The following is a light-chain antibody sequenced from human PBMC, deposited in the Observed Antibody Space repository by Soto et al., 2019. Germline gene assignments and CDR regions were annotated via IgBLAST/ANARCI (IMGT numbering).Light chain of an antibody. CDR2: WAS. CDR1: QSVLYSSNNKNY. V-gene: IGKV4-1*01. Sequence: DIVMTQSPDSLAVSLGERATINCKSSQSVLYSSNNKNYLAWYQQKPGQPPKLLIYWASTRESGVPDRFSGSWSGTDFTLTISSLPAEDVAVYYCQYGFTFGPGTKVDIK. CDR3: QYGFT. J-gene: IGKJ3*01.